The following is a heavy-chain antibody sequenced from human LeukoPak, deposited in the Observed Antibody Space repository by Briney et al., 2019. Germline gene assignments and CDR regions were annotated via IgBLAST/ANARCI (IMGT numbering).Heavy chain of an antibody. J-gene: IGHJ4*02. V-gene: IGHV3-23*01. CDR3: AKVLVPIVVVPAAMGSFDY. CDR2: ISGSGGST. D-gene: IGHD2-2*01. CDR1: GFTFSSYG. Sequence: PGGSLRLSCAASGFTFSSYGMSWVRQAPGKGLEWVSAISGSGGSTYYADSVKGRFTISRDNSKNTLYLQMNSLRAEDTAVYYCAKVLVPIVVVPAAMGSFDYWGQGTLVTVSS.